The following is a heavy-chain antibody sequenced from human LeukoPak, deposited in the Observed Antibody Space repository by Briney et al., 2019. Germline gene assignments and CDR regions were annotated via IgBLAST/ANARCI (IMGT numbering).Heavy chain of an antibody. Sequence: PSETLSLTCAVSGGSISSSNWWNWVRQPPGKGLEWIGEIYHSGSTNYNPSLKSRVTISVDKSKNQFSLKLTSVTAADTAVYYCARAVIAAAGTGWFDPWGQGTLVTVSS. CDR2: IYHSGST. D-gene: IGHD6-13*01. J-gene: IGHJ5*02. V-gene: IGHV4-4*02. CDR3: ARAVIAAAGTGWFDP. CDR1: GGSISSSNW.